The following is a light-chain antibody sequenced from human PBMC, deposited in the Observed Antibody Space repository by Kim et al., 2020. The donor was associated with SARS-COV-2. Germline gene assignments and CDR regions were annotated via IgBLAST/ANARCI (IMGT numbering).Light chain of an antibody. CDR2: AAS. V-gene: IGKV1-39*01. CDR3: QQTYICPFT. CDR1: QNINSH. J-gene: IGKJ3*01. Sequence: DIEMTQSPSSLSASVGDRVTITCRTSQNINSHLNWYHQKPGRAPKLLIYAASTLQGGVPSRFSGSGSETDFTLTISSLQPEDFATYFSQQTYICPFTFGPGTKVDIK.